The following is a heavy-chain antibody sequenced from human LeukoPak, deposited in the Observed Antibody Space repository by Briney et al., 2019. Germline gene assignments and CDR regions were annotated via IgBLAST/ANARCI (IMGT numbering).Heavy chain of an antibody. J-gene: IGHJ3*02. D-gene: IGHD3-10*01. V-gene: IGHV3-74*01. CDR2: ITSDGSNT. CDR3: ARGNSHAFDI. Sequence: GGSLRLSCAASGFTFGSYWMHWVRQAPGKGLVWVSRITSDGSNTSYADSVKGRFTITRDNAKNTLYLQMNSLRVDDTAVYYCARGNSHAFDIWGQGTMVSVSS. CDR1: GFTFGSYW.